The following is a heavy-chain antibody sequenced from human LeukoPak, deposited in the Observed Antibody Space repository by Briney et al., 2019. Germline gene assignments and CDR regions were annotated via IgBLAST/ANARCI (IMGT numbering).Heavy chain of an antibody. V-gene: IGHV3-21*01. J-gene: IGHJ4*02. Sequence: GGSLRLSCAASGFTFSSYSMNWVRQAPGKVLEWVSYISSSSSYIYYADSVKGRFTISRDNAKNSLYLQMNSLRAEDAAVYYCARDDRDMTTVTTLDYWGQGTLVTVSS. CDR2: ISSSSSYI. D-gene: IGHD4-11*01. CDR3: ARDDRDMTTVTTLDY. CDR1: GFTFSSYS.